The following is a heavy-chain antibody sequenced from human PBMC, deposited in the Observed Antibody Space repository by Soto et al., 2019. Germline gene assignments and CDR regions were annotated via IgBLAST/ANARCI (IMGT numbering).Heavy chain of an antibody. D-gene: IGHD5-18*01. Sequence: QVQLQQWGAGLLKPSETLSLTCAVYGGSFSGYYWSWIRQPPGKGLEWIGEINHSGSTNYNPSLKSRVTISVDTSKNQFSLKLRSVTAADTAVYYCARGPAVDTAMVLDAFDIWGQGTMVTVSS. CDR2: INHSGST. CDR3: ARGPAVDTAMVLDAFDI. CDR1: GGSFSGYY. V-gene: IGHV4-34*01. J-gene: IGHJ3*02.